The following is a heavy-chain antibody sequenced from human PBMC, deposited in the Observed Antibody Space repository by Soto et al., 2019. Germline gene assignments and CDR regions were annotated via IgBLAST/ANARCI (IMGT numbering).Heavy chain of an antibody. J-gene: IGHJ4*02. CDR1: GFTFSSYA. V-gene: IGHV3-23*01. Sequence: EVQLLESGGGLVQPGGSLRLSCAASGFTFSSYAMSWVRQAPGKGLEWVSAISGSGGSTYYADSVKGRFTISRDNFQSTLYLQMNILRAEDTAVYYCAKHLWFWQFDYWGQGTLVTVSS. D-gene: IGHD3-10*01. CDR2: ISGSGGST. CDR3: AKHLWFWQFDY.